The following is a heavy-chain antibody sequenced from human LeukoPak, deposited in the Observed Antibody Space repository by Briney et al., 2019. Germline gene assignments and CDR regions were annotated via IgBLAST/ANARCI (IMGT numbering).Heavy chain of an antibody. CDR1: GYSISSGFL. V-gene: IGHV4-38-2*02. CDR3: ARDPRWLTPDCESAACYVNWFDP. D-gene: IGHD2-15*01. J-gene: IGHJ5*02. CDR2: IYRSGNT. Sequence: SETLSLTCAVSGYSISSGFLWAWIRQPPGKGLEWIGSIYRSGNTYYNPSLKSRITMSVDTSKNQFSLKVTSVTAADTAVCYCARDPRWLTPDCESAACYVNWFDPWGQGTLVTVSS.